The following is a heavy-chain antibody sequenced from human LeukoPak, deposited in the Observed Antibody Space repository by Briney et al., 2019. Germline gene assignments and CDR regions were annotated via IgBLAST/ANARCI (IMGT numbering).Heavy chain of an antibody. CDR2: IYYSGST. V-gene: IGHV4-30-4*01. J-gene: IGHJ4*02. D-gene: IGHD3-10*01. Sequence: SETLSLTCAVYGGSFSGYYWSWIRQPPGKGLEWIGYIYYSGSTYYNPSLKSRVTISVDTSKNQFSLKLSSVTAADTAVYYCARLSITMVRGADYWGQGTLVTVSS. CDR3: ARLSITMVRGADY. CDR1: GGSFSGYY.